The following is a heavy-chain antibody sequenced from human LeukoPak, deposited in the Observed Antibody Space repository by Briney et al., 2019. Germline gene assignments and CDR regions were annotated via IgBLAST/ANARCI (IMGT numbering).Heavy chain of an antibody. D-gene: IGHD1-26*01. V-gene: IGHV1-46*01. CDR1: GYTFTSYY. CDR3: ASTVLWELPPFDY. J-gene: IGHJ4*02. Sequence: ASVKVSCKASGYTFTSYYMHWVRQAPRQGLEWMGIINPSGGSTSYAQKFQGRVTMTRDTSISTAYMELSRLRSDDTAVYYCASTVLWELPPFDYWGQGTLVTVSS. CDR2: INPSGGST.